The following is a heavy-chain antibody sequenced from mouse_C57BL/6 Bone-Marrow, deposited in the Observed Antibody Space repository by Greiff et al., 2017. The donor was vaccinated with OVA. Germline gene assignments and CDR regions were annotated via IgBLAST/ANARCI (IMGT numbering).Heavy chain of an antibody. CDR1: GYSITSDY. J-gene: IGHJ1*03. CDR3: ARYGSSYDWYFDV. Sequence: EVKLMESGPGLAKPSQTLSLTCSVTGYSITSDYWNWLRKFPGNKLEYMGYISYSGSTYYNPSLKSRISITRDTSKNQYYLQLKSVTTEDTATYYCARYGSSYDWYFDVWGTGTTVTVSS. CDR2: ISYSGST. V-gene: IGHV3-8*01. D-gene: IGHD1-1*01.